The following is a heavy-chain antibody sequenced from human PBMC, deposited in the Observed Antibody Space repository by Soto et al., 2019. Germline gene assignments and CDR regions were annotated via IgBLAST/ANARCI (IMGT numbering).Heavy chain of an antibody. J-gene: IGHJ6*02. CDR2: ISSSSSYI. V-gene: IGHV3-21*06. D-gene: IGHD3-10*01. Sequence: GGSLRLSCAASGFTFRSYNMNWVRQAPGKGLEWVSFISSSSSYIYYGDSVKGRFTISRDNAENSLYLQMNSLRAEDTAVYYCARVGLWFGDRQLLLDVWSQGSTVTVSS. CDR1: GFTFRSYN. CDR3: ARVGLWFGDRQLLLDV.